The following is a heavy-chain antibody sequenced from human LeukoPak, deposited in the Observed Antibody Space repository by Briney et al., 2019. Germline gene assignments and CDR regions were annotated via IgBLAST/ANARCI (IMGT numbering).Heavy chain of an antibody. CDR3: ARIPRSARAFDI. D-gene: IGHD2-21*01. J-gene: IGHJ3*02. V-gene: IGHV3-21*01. CDR2: ISSSSSYI. Sequence: GGSLRLSCAASGFTFSSYSMNWVRQAPGKGLEWVSSISSSSSYIYYADSVEGRFTISRDNAKNSLYLQMNSLRAEDTAVYYCARIPRSARAFDIWGQGTMVTVSS. CDR1: GFTFSSYS.